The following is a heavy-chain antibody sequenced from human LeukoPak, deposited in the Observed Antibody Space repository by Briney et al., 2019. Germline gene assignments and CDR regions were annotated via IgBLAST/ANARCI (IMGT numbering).Heavy chain of an antibody. V-gene: IGHV1-69*05. CDR1: GGTFSSYG. CDR3: ARVRAVPGDILTGPYSEYFQH. D-gene: IGHD3-9*01. CDR2: IIPIFGTA. Sequence: GASVKVSCKASGGTFSSYGISWVRQAPGQGLEWMGGIIPIFGTANYAQKFQGRVTMTRNTSISTAYMELSSLRSEDTAVYYCARVRAVPGDILTGPYSEYFQHWGQGTLVTVSS. J-gene: IGHJ1*01.